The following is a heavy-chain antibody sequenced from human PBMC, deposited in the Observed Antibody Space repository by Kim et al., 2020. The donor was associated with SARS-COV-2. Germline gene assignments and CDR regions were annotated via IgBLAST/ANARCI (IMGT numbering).Heavy chain of an antibody. D-gene: IGHD5-12*01. Sequence: GGSLRLSCSASGFTFSRYGMHWVRQAPGKGLEWVAMRSFDGSKQWYLDSVKGRFTISRDNSKNTLYLQMNSLRAEDTALYYCAKDVLEMATMGYDAFDMWGQGTLVSVSS. J-gene: IGHJ3*02. V-gene: IGHV3-30*18. CDR3: AKDVLEMATMGYDAFDM. CDR1: GFTFSRYG. CDR2: RSFDGSKQ.